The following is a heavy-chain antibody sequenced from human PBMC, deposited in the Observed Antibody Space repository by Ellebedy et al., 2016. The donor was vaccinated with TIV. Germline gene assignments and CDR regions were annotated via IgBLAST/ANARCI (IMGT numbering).Heavy chain of an antibody. Sequence: SEPLSLTXSVYGASFSHYYWSWIRQPSGKGLEWIGEINHSGSTTYNPSLKSRVTISVDTSKNQFSLKLSSVTAADTAVYYCARGRGGSYSIPFDHWGQGTLVTVSS. CDR1: GASFSHYY. V-gene: IGHV4-34*01. CDR2: INHSGST. J-gene: IGHJ4*02. CDR3: ARGRGGSYSIPFDH. D-gene: IGHD1-26*01.